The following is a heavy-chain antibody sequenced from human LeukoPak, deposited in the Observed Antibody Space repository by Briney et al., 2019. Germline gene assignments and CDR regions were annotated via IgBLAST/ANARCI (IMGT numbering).Heavy chain of an antibody. CDR1: GYIFTGYY. J-gene: IGHJ1*01. V-gene: IGHV1-2*06. CDR3: ARGIVSSGYYLPLPFQH. D-gene: IGHD3-22*01. CDR2: INPNSGGT. Sequence: GASVEVSCKASGYIFTGYYMHWVRQAPGQGLEWMGRINPNSGGTNYAQKFQGRVTMTRDTSISTTYMELSRLRSDDTAVYYCARGIVSSGYYLPLPFQHWGQGTLVTVSS.